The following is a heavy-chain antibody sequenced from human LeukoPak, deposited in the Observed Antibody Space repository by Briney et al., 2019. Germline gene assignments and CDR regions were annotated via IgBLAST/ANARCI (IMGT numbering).Heavy chain of an antibody. V-gene: IGHV3-33*01. CDR2: IWYDGSNK. CDR1: GFTFSSYG. Sequence: PGGSLRLSCAASGFTFSSYGMHWVRQAPGKGLGWVAVIWYDGSNKYYADSVKGRFTISRDNSKNTLYLQMNSLRAEDTAVYYCARDLGRFLEWLQVWGQGTTVTVSS. D-gene: IGHD3-3*01. J-gene: IGHJ6*02. CDR3: ARDLGRFLEWLQV.